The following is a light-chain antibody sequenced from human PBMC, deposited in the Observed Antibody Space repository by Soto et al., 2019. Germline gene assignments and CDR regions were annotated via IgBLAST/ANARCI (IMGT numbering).Light chain of an antibody. CDR2: EVS. CDR1: SSDVGTYNY. J-gene: IGLJ1*01. CDR3: SSYTGSSTYV. V-gene: IGLV2-14*01. Sequence: QSALTQPASVSGSPGQSITISCTGTSSDVGTYNYVSWYQLHPGKAPKLMVYEVSNRPSGVSNRFSGSKSGNTASLTISGLQAEDEADYHCSSYTGSSTYVFGTGTKVTVL.